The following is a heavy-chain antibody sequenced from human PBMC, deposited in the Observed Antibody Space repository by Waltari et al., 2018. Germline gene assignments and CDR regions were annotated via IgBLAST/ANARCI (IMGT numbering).Heavy chain of an antibody. D-gene: IGHD6-13*01. CDR1: GYSISSGYY. V-gene: IGHV4-38-2*01. J-gene: IGHJ6*03. CDR2: IYHSGST. Sequence: QVQLQESGPGLVKPSETLSLTCAVSGYSISSGYYWGWIRQPPGKGLEWIGNIYHSGSTHYNPSLKSRVTISVETSKNQFSLKLSSVTAADTAVYYCARRAAITAAGPTYYMDVWGKGTTVTVSS. CDR3: ARRAAITAAGPTYYMDV.